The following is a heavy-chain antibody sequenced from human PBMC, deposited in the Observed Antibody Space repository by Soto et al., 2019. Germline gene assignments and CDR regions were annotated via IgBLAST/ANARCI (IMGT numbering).Heavy chain of an antibody. CDR1: GGSISSSSYY. D-gene: IGHD3-22*01. J-gene: IGHJ1*01. CDR3: ASLPTHSYSSGWMADSSGYAEYFQH. CDR2: IYYSGST. Sequence: SETLSLTCTVSGGSISSSSYYWGWIRQPPGKGLEWIGSIYYSGSTYYNPSLKSRVTISVNTSKNQFSLRRSSVTAADTAVYYCASLPTHSYSSGWMADSSGYAEYFQHWGQGTLVTVSS. V-gene: IGHV4-39*01.